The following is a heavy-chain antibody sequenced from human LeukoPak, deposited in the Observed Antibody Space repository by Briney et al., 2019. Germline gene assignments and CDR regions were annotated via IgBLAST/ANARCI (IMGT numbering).Heavy chain of an antibody. CDR2: IYHSGST. CDR1: GYSISSGYY. CDR3: ARDYGRLVTSLYYYYYMDV. V-gene: IGHV4-38-2*02. Sequence: SETLSLTCTVSGYSISSGYYWGWIRQPPGKGLEWIGSIYHSGSTYYNPSLKSRVTISVDTSKNQFSLKLSPVTAADTAVYYCARDYGRLVTSLYYYYYMDVWGKGTTVTVSS. J-gene: IGHJ6*03. D-gene: IGHD3-9*01.